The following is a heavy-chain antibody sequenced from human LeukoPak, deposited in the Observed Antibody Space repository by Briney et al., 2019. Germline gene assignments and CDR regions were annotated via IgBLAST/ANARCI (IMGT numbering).Heavy chain of an antibody. D-gene: IGHD2-2*02. CDR1: GFTFSSYA. Sequence: GGSLRLSCAASGFTFSSYAMSWVRQAPGKGLEWVSAISGCGGSTYYADSVKGRFTISRDYSENTLYLQMNSLRAEDTAVYYCAKVPPHPIPAAILSNAFDIWGQGTMVTVSS. V-gene: IGHV3-23*01. CDR2: ISGCGGST. J-gene: IGHJ3*02. CDR3: AKVPPHPIPAAILSNAFDI.